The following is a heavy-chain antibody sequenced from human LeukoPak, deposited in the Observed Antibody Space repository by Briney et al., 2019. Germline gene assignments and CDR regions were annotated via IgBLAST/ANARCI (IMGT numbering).Heavy chain of an antibody. CDR2: IYHSGST. CDR1: GGSISSGGYY. D-gene: IGHD3-10*01. CDR3: ARAKELLWFGGMDV. V-gene: IGHV4-30-2*01. Sequence: SETLSLTCTVSGGSISSGGYYWSWIRQPPGKGLEWIGYIYHSGSTHYNPFLKSRVTISVDRSKNQFSLKLSSVTAADTAVYYCARAKELLWFGGMDVWGKGTTVTVSS. J-gene: IGHJ6*03.